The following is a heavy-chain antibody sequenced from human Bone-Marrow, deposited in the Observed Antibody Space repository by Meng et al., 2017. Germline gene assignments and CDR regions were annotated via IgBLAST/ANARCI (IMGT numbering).Heavy chain of an antibody. CDR2: ISGSGGST. CDR1: GFTFSSYA. D-gene: IGHD5-24*01. V-gene: IGHV3-23*01. CDR3: ASEMATMGPFDY. J-gene: IGHJ4*02. Sequence: GESLKISCAASGFTFSSYAMSWVRQAPGKGLEWVSAISGSGGSTYYADSVKGRFTISRDNSKNTLYLQMNSLRAEDTAVYYCASEMATMGPFDYWGQGTLVTVSS.